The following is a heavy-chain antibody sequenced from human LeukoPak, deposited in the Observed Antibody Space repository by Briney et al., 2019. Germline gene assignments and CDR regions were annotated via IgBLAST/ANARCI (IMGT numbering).Heavy chain of an antibody. CDR2: FYDSGDF. CDR1: GGSISGHH. J-gene: IGHJ3*02. V-gene: IGHV4-59*08. D-gene: IGHD1-26*01. Sequence: PSQTLSLTCTVSGGSISGHHWTWIRQPPGTGLEWIGYFYDSGDFNYNPSLKSRVTIWMDMSNNQFSLTMSSVTAADTAMYYCARLLRPGGRKGDAFDIWGQGTLLTVSS. CDR3: ARLLRPGGRKGDAFDI.